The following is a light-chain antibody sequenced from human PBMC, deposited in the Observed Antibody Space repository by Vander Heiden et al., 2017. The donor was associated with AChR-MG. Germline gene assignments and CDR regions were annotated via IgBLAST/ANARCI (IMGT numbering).Light chain of an antibody. V-gene: IGKV3-20*01. CDR3: QQGGGSPKYT. Sequence: EIVLTQSPGTLSLSPGDRATLSCRASQTIDATYFAWYQQKPGQAPRLLSFETSSRATGVPDRFSGGGNGTDFTLTISRREPEDFAVYFCQQGGGSPKYTFGQGTKLDIK. CDR2: ETS. CDR1: QTIDATY. J-gene: IGKJ2*01.